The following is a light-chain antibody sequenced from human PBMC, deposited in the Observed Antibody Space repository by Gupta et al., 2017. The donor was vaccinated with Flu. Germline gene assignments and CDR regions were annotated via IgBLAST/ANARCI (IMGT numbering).Light chain of an antibody. CDR3: VLYMGSGMSM. CDR1: SGSVSTNYY. CDR2: NTN. Sequence: QTVVTQEPSFSVSPGGTVTLTCGLSSGSVSTNYYPSWYHQTPGQAPRTLMYNTNTRSSGVPDRFSGSILGNNAALTITGAQADDESDYYCVLYMGSGMSMFGGGTRLTVL. J-gene: IGLJ3*02. V-gene: IGLV8-61*01.